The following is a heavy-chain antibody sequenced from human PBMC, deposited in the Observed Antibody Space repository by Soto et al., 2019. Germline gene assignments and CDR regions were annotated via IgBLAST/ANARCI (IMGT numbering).Heavy chain of an antibody. J-gene: IGHJ4*02. D-gene: IGHD1-1*01. V-gene: IGHV3-23*01. CDR2: ISGSGGST. CDR1: GFTCSSYG. Sequence: GGSLRLSCAASGFTCSSYGMSWVRQARGKGLEWVSAISGSGGSTYYADSVKGRFTSSRDNSKNTLYLQMNSLRAEDTAVYYCAKTLVHLERLGPYYFDYWGQGTLVTVSS. CDR3: AKTLVHLERLGPYYFDY.